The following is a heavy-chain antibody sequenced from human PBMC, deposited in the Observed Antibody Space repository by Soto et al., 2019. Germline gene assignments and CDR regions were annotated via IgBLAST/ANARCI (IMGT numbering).Heavy chain of an antibody. V-gene: IGHV4-30-4*01. J-gene: IGHJ4*02. Sequence: LCGGSIRSGDYYWSWIRQPPGKGLEWIGYIYYSGSTYYNPSLKSRVTISVDTSKNQFSLKLSSVTAADTAVYYCAREVPELGMDYWGQGTLVTVSS. CDR3: AREVPELGMDY. D-gene: IGHD7-27*01. CDR1: GGSIRSGDYY. CDR2: IYYSGST.